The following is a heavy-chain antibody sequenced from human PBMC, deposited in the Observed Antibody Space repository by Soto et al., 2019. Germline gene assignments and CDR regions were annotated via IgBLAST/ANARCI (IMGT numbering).Heavy chain of an antibody. J-gene: IGHJ6*02. CDR3: ARVTRGRGNYYYYYGMDV. CDR1: GGTFSSYA. D-gene: IGHD5-12*01. CDR2: IIPIFGTA. Sequence: QVQLVQSGAEVKKPGSSVKVSCKASGGTFSSYAISWVRQAPGHGLELMGGIIPIFGTANYAHKFQGRVTITGDKSTSTAYMELSSLRSDDTAVYYCARVTRGRGNYYYYYGMDVWGQGTTVTVSS. V-gene: IGHV1-69*06.